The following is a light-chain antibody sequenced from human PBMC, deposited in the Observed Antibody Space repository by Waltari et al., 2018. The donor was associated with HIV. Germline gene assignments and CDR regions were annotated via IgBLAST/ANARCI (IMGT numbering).Light chain of an antibody. V-gene: IGLV1-44*01. CDR2: SNS. J-gene: IGLJ3*02. Sequence: QSVLTQPPSASGAPGQRVTISCSGSRSNIGSNPVSWYQQLPGTAPKLLISSNSQRPSGVPARFSGSKSGSSASLAISGLQSEDESQYFCGAWDDSLKGFMFGGGTQLTVL. CDR3: GAWDDSLKGFM. CDR1: RSNIGSNP.